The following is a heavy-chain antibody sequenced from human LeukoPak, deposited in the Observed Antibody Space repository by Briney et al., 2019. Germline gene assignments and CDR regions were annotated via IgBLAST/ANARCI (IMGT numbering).Heavy chain of an antibody. J-gene: IGHJ4*02. D-gene: IGHD6-19*01. V-gene: IGHV3-20*04. CDR1: GFTFSSYS. Sequence: GGSLRLSCAVSGFTFSSYSMDWVRQAPGKGLEWVSGINWNGGSTGYADSVKGRFTISRDNAKNSLYLQMNSLRAEDTALYYCARDSIAVAANGGEFDYWGQGTLVTVSS. CDR3: ARDSIAVAANGGEFDY. CDR2: INWNGGST.